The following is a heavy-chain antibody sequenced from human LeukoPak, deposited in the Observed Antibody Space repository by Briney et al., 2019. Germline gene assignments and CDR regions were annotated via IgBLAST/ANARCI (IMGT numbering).Heavy chain of an antibody. Sequence: SETLSLTCTVSGGSISSYYWSWIRQPPGKGLEWIGYIYYSGSTNYNPSLKSRVTISVDTSKNQFSLKLSSVTAADTAVCYCARGFRGSSSWYNYWGQGTLVTVSS. CDR3: ARGFRGSSSWYNY. J-gene: IGHJ4*02. D-gene: IGHD6-13*01. CDR1: GGSISSYY. CDR2: IYYSGST. V-gene: IGHV4-59*01.